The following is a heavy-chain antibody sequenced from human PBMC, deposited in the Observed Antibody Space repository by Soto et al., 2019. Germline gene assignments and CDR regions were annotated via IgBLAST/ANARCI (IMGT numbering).Heavy chain of an antibody. J-gene: IGHJ2*01. CDR1: GGSMRSYY. D-gene: IGHD1-1*01. Sequence: PSETLSLTCSVSGGSMRSYYWSWIRQPPGKGLEWIGYIPDSGSPTYNPSLKSRVTMSVDTSKKQLSLNLSSVTAADTARYYCARVWRRGWFFDLWGRGTPVPVSS. V-gene: IGHV4-59*01. CDR2: IPDSGSP. CDR3: ARVWRRGWFFDL.